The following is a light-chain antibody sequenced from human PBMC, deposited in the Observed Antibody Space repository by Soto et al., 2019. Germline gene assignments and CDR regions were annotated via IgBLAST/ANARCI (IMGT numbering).Light chain of an antibody. CDR3: SSYTSSSTQGHVV. V-gene: IGLV2-14*01. Sequence: QSALTQPASVSGSPGQSITISCTGTSSDVGGYNYVSWYQQHPGKAPKLMIYEVSNRPSGVSNRFSGSKSGNTASLTISGLQAEDEADYYCSSYTSSSTQGHVVFGGGTKLTVL. CDR1: SSDVGGYNY. CDR2: EVS. J-gene: IGLJ2*01.